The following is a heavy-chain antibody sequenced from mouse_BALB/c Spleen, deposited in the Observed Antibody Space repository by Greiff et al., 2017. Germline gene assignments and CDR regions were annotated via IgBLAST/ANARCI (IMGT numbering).Heavy chain of an antibody. D-gene: IGHD2-14*01. J-gene: IGHJ1*01. Sequence: LVKTGASAKISCKASGYSFTGYYMHWVKQSHGKSLEWIGYISCYNGATSYNQKFKGKATFTVDTSSSTAYMQFNSLTSEDSAVYYCARSKYDGYWYFDVWGAGTTVTVSS. CDR1: GYSFTGYY. V-gene: IGHV1S34*01. CDR2: ISCYNGAT. CDR3: ARSKYDGYWYFDV.